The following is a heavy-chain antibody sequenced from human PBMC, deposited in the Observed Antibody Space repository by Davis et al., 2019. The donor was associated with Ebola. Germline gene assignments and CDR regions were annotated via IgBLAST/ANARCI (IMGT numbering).Heavy chain of an antibody. CDR2: ISSGSSYI. J-gene: IGHJ4*02. V-gene: IGHV3-21*01. D-gene: IGHD5-18*01. CDR1: GFTFSSYS. CDR3: ASLIEVDTAMVAFDY. Sequence: GESLKISCAASGFTFSSYSMNWVRQALGKGLEWVSSISSGSSYIYYADSVKGRFTISRDNAKNSLYLQMNSLRAEDTAVYYCASLIEVDTAMVAFDYWGQGALVTVSS.